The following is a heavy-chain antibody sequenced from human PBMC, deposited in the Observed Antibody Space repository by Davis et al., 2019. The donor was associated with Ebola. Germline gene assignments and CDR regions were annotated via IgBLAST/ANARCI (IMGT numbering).Heavy chain of an antibody. CDR2: IYPGDSDT. D-gene: IGHD5-24*01. CDR1: GYSFTSYW. V-gene: IGHV5-51*01. Sequence: PGGSLRLSCKGSGYSFTSYWIGWVRQMPGKGLEWMGIIYPGDSDTRYSPSFQGQVTISADKSISTAYLQWSSLKASDTAMYYCARPDGYYYYGMDVWGQGTTVTVSS. CDR3: ARPDGYYYYGMDV. J-gene: IGHJ6*02.